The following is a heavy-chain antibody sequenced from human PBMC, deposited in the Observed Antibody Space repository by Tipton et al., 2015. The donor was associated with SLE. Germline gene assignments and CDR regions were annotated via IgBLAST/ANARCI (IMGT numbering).Heavy chain of an antibody. D-gene: IGHD2-15*01. Sequence: SLRLSCAASGFTFSGSAMHWVRQASGKGLEWVGRIRSKANSYATAYAASVKGRFTISRDDSKNTAYLQMNSLKTEDTGVYYCTRCPLNCCSYGMVVWSQGTTVTVSS. V-gene: IGHV3-73*01. CDR3: TRCPLNCCSYGMVV. CDR2: IRSKANSYAT. CDR1: GFTFSGSA. J-gene: IGHJ6*02.